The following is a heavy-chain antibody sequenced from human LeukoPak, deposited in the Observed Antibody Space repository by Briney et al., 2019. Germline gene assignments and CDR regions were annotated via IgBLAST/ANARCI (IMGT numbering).Heavy chain of an antibody. CDR1: GGSISSYY. CDR2: IYYSGST. Sequence: PSETLSLTCTVSGGSISSYYWSWIRQPPGKGLEWIGYIYYSGSTNYNPSLKSRVTISVDTSKNQFSLKLSSVTAADTAVYYCARDDPLGSNWFDPWGQGTLVTVSS. CDR3: ARDDPLGSNWFDP. V-gene: IGHV4-59*01. J-gene: IGHJ5*02.